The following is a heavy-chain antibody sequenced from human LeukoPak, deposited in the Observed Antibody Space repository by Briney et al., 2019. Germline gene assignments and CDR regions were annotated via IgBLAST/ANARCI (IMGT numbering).Heavy chain of an antibody. V-gene: IGHV3-21*04. D-gene: IGHD1-7*01. CDR2: ISSSSSYI. CDR3: ARVENNWNYGLDY. J-gene: IGHJ4*02. Sequence: GGSLRLSCAASGFTFSSYNINWVRQATGKALEWVSFISSSSSYIYYADSVKGRFTISRDNAKNSLYLQMNSLTTEDTAVYYCARVENNWNYGLDYWGQGTLVTVSS. CDR1: GFTFSSYN.